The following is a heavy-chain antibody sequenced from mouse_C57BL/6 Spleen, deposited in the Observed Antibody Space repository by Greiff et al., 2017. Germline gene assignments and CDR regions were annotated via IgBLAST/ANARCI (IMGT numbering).Heavy chain of an antibody. Sequence: EVKLMESGPGLVKPSQSLSLTCSVTGYSITSGYYWNWIRQFPGNKLEWMGYISYDGSNNYNPSLKNRISITRDTSKNQFFLKLNSVTTEDTATYYCARALFKEAMDYWGQGTSVTVSS. CDR2: ISYDGSN. CDR1: GYSITSGYY. CDR3: ARALFKEAMDY. V-gene: IGHV3-6*01. J-gene: IGHJ4*01. D-gene: IGHD1-3*01.